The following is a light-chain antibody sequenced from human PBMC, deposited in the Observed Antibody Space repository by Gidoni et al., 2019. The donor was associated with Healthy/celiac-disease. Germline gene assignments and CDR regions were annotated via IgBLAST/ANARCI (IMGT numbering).Light chain of an antibody. V-gene: IGKV1-5*03. CDR1: QSISSW. CDR2: KAS. J-gene: IGKJ5*01. Sequence: DIQLTQSPSTLSASVGDRVTITCRASQSISSWLAWYQQKPGKAPKLLIYKASSLERGVPSRFSGSGSGTEFTLTISSLHPDDFATYYCQQYNSYPITFGQGTRLEIK. CDR3: QQYNSYPIT.